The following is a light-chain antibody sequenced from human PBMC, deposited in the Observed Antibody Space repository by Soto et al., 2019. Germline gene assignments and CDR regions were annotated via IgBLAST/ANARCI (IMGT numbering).Light chain of an antibody. J-gene: IGKJ4*01. CDR3: QQYIYWSLT. CDR2: GAS. CDR1: QSVSIY. V-gene: IGKV3-15*01. Sequence: EIVMTQSPATLSVSPGERVTLSCRASQSVSIYLAWYQQRPGQAPRPLIYGASTRATVIPARFSASGSGTEFTLTIKSLQSEDCAVYYCQQYIYWSLTFGGGTRVEI.